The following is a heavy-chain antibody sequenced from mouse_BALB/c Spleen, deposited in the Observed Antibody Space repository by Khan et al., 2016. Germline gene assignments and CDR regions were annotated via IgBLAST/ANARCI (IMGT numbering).Heavy chain of an antibody. CDR1: GFNIKDTY. D-gene: IGHD2-4*01. CDR2: IDPANGNT. J-gene: IGHJ3*01. V-gene: IGHV14-3*02. CDR3: ARSPYDYDVWFAY. Sequence: VQLKQSGAELVKPGASVKLSCTASGFNIKDTYMHWVKQRPEQGLEWIGRIDPANGNTKYDPKFQGKATITADTSSNTASLQLSSLTSEDTAVYYCARSPYDYDVWFAYWGQGTLVTVSA.